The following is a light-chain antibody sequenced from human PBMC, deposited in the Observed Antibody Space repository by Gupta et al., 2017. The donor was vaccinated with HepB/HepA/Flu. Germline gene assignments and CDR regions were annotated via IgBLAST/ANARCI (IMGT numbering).Light chain of an antibody. V-gene: IGKV2-28*01. CDR3: MQGLHPPRT. J-gene: IGKJ4*01. CDR1: QSLLNSNGYHY. Sequence: DIVMTQFPLSLPVTPGEPASISCRSSQSLLNSNGYHYLDWYVRKPGQSPQLLISVVSLRASGVPDRFSGSGSGTDFTLTISRVEAEDVGVYYCMQGLHPPRTFGGGTKVEIK. CDR2: VVS.